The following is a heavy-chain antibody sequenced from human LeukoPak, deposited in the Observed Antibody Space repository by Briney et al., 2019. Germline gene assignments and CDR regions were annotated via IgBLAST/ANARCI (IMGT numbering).Heavy chain of an antibody. CDR2: ISYDGSNK. D-gene: IGHD6-19*01. Sequence: GGSLRLSCAASGFTFSSYGMHWVRQAPGKGLEWVAVISYDGSNKYYADSVKGRFTISRDNSKNTLYLQMNSLRAEDTAVYYCAKDGETAVAGTSDYWGQGTLVTVSS. V-gene: IGHV3-30*18. CDR3: AKDGETAVAGTSDY. J-gene: IGHJ4*02. CDR1: GFTFSSYG.